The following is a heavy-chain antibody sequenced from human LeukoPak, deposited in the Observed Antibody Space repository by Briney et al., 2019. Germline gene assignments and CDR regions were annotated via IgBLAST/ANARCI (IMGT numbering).Heavy chain of an antibody. J-gene: IGHJ4*02. CDR2: ISSSSSVI. Sequence: GESLRLTCAASGFTFSTYSMNWVRQAPGKGLEWVSYISSSSSVIYYADSVKGRFTISRDNAKNSLYLQMNSLRAEDTAVYHCATDMGWLPRHWGQGTLVTVSS. V-gene: IGHV3-48*04. CDR3: ATDMGWLPRH. D-gene: IGHD5-12*01. CDR1: GFTFSTYS.